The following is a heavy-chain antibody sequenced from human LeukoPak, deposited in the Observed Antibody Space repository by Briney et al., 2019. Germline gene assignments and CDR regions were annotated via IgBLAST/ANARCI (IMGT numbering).Heavy chain of an antibody. CDR2: IYYSGST. CDR1: GGSISSYY. D-gene: IGHD3-22*01. Sequence: PSETLSLTCTVSGGSISSYYWSWIRQPPGKGLEWIGYIYYSGSTNYNPSLKSRVTISVDTSKNQFSLKLSSVTAADTAVYYCARDYYDSSGYYQSRTYWYFDLWGRGTLVTVSS. V-gene: IGHV4-59*01. J-gene: IGHJ2*01. CDR3: ARDYYDSSGYYQSRTYWYFDL.